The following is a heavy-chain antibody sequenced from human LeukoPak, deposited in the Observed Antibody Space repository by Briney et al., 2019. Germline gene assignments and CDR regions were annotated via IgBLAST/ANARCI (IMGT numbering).Heavy chain of an antibody. CDR2: INHSGST. D-gene: IGHD3-10*01. CDR3: ARWARTRAYYYGSGSYHTRRLFDY. J-gene: IGHJ4*02. V-gene: IGHV4-34*01. Sequence: SETLSLTCAVYGGSFSGYYWSWIRQPPGKGLEWTGEINHSGSTNYNPSLKSRVTISVDTSKNQFSLKLSSVTAADTAVYYCARWARTRAYYYGSGSYHTRRLFDYWGQGTLVTVSS. CDR1: GGSFSGYY.